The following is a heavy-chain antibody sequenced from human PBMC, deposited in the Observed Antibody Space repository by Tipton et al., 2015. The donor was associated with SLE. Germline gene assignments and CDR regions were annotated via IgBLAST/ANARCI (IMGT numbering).Heavy chain of an antibody. D-gene: IGHD1-14*01. CDR1: GFNFGNYW. CDR3: AKDLHRFYYFYMDV. J-gene: IGHJ6*03. CDR2: ITWNGDNR. V-gene: IGHV3-9*01. Sequence: SLRLSCAASGFNFGNYWMHWVRQVPGKGLEWVAGITWNGDNRDYADSVKGRFTISRDNAKNSLYLQMNSLRTEDTALYFCAKDLHRFYYFYMDVWGKGTTVTVSS.